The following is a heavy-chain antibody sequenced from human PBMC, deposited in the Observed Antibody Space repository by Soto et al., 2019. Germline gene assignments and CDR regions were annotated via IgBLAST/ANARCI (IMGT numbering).Heavy chain of an antibody. CDR2: ISRDGTNT. Sequence: GGSLRLSCAASGFTFDDYNMHWVRQAPGKGLEWVSLISRDGTNTNYAESVKGRFTISRDNSKNSLYLQMNSLRTEDTALYYCVKETYYYDVSSYYPLGSWGQGTLVTVST. V-gene: IGHV3-43*01. CDR3: VKETYYYDVSSYYPLGS. J-gene: IGHJ5*02. CDR1: GFTFDDYN. D-gene: IGHD3-22*01.